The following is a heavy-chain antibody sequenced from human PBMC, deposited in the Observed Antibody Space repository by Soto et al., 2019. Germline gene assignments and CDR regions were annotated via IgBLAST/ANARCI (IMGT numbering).Heavy chain of an antibody. J-gene: IGHJ6*02. CDR1: GGSISSYY. D-gene: IGHD3-10*01. V-gene: IGHV4-59*01. Sequence: LSLTCTVSGGSISSYYWSWIRQPPGKGLEWIGYIYYSGSTNYNPSLKSRVTISVDTSKNQFSLKLSSVTAADTAVYYCARIKRGLLYYYYGMDVWGQGTTVTVSS. CDR2: IYYSGST. CDR3: ARIKRGLLYYYYGMDV.